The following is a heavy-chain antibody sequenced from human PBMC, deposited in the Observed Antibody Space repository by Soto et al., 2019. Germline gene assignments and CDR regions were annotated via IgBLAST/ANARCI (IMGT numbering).Heavy chain of an antibody. Sequence: EVQLVESGGGLVQPGGSLRLSCAASGFTFSTYSMNWVRQAPGKGLEWLSYISSSSNIIHYADSVSGRFTISRDNAENSLYLQMNSLRDEDTAVYFCARLYSTSSVERWFDPWGQGTLVTVSS. CDR3: ARLYSTSSVERWFDP. D-gene: IGHD2-2*01. J-gene: IGHJ5*02. CDR1: GFTFSTYS. CDR2: ISSSSNII. V-gene: IGHV3-48*02.